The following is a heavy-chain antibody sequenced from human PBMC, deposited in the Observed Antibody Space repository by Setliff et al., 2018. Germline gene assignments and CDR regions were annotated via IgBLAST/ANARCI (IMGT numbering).Heavy chain of an antibody. D-gene: IGHD1-1*01. Sequence: GASVKVSCKASGGSFSSYAVNWVRQAPGQGLEWMGWINTDTGNPTSAQGFTGRFVFSLDTSVSTAYLQISSLKAEDTALYYCARVGTGSLLDYWGQGTLVTVSS. CDR2: INTDTGNP. CDR3: ARVGTGSLLDY. V-gene: IGHV7-4-1*02. J-gene: IGHJ4*02. CDR1: GGSFSSYA.